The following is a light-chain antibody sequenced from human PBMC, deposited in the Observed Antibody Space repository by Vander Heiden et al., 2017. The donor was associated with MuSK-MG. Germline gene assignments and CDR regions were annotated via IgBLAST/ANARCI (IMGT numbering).Light chain of an antibody. V-gene: IGKV1-39*01. Sequence: DIQMTQSPSALSASVGDRVTITCRASQSISSYLNWYQQKPGKAPKLLIYAVSSLHSRVPSRPSGRGPGSDLTLSIIILPPQNYATTYSQQSDTTPHTFGGWTKVELK. J-gene: IGKJ4*01. CDR1: QSISSY. CDR2: AVS. CDR3: QQSDTTPHT.